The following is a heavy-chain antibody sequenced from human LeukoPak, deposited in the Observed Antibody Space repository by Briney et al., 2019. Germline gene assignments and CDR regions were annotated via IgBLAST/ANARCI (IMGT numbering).Heavy chain of an antibody. D-gene: IGHD3/OR15-3a*01. CDR3: ARALDSALDV. CDR2: ISSSGRTV. Sequence: GGSLRLSCVGSGFSFSSYNMNWVRQAPGKGLEWVSYISSSGRTVYYADSVRGRFTISRDNARNSLYLQMAGLTAEDTAVYYCARALDSALDVWGNGTTVTVSS. J-gene: IGHJ6*04. V-gene: IGHV3-48*01. CDR1: GFSFSSYN.